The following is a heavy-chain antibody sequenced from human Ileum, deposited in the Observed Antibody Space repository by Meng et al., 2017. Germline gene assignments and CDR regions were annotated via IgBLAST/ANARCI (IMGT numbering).Heavy chain of an antibody. Sequence: QVQLQESGPGLVKPSQILSLTCTVSVDSISSGDYCWSWIRQHPGKGLEWIGYIYYSGSTYYNPSLKSRLTISVDTSKNQFSLKLSSVTAADTAVYYCARDRDSSGYYPYWGQGTLVTVSS. CDR2: IYYSGST. CDR3: ARDRDSSGYYPY. CDR1: VDSISSGDYC. J-gene: IGHJ4*02. D-gene: IGHD3-22*01. V-gene: IGHV4-30-4*01.